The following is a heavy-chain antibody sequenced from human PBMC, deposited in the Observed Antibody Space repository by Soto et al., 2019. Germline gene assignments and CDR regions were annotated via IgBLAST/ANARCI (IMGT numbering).Heavy chain of an antibody. CDR3: AAERLGYYGMDV. J-gene: IGHJ6*02. CDR2: IYHSGST. D-gene: IGHD7-27*01. Sequence: SETLSLTCAVSGGSISSSNWWSWVRQPPGKGLEWIGEIYHSGSTNYNPSLKSRVNISVDKSKNQFSLKLSSVTAADTAVYYCAAERLGYYGMDVWGQGNTVT. V-gene: IGHV4-4*02. CDR1: GGSISSSNW.